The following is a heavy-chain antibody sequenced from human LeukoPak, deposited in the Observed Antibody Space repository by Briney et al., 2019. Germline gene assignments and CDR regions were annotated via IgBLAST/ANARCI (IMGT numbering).Heavy chain of an antibody. D-gene: IGHD2-21*02. CDR1: GFTFSSYS. V-gene: IGHV3-21*01. CDR3: ARVIRDLEYYFDY. Sequence: SGGSLRLSCAASGFTFSSYSMNWVRQAPGKGLEWVSSISSISSYIYYADSVKGRFTISRDNAKNSLYLQMDSLRAEDTAVYYCARVIRDLEYYFDYWGQGTLVTVSS. CDR2: ISSISSYI. J-gene: IGHJ4*02.